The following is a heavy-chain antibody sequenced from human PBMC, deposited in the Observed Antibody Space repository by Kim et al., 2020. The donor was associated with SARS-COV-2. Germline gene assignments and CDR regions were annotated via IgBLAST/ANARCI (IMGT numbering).Heavy chain of an antibody. CDR1: GYSISSGYY. CDR3: ARVGDLNWFDP. Sequence: SETLSLTCTVSGYSISSGYYWGWIRPPPGKGLEWIGSIYHSGSTYYNPSLKSRVTISVDTSKNQFSLKLSSVTAADTAVYYCARVGDLNWFDPWGQGTLVTVSS. J-gene: IGHJ5*02. V-gene: IGHV4-38-2*02. CDR2: IYHSGST. D-gene: IGHD3-10*01.